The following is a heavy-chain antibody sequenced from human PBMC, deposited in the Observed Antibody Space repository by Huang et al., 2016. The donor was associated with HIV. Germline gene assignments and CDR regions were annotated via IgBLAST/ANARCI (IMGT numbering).Heavy chain of an antibody. Sequence: EVQLVESGGGLVQPGGSLKLSCEASGLTFSGSAMHGVRQGSGNGLEGVGRIRSKANSYATAYAASVKGRFTISRDDSKNTAYLQMNSLKTEDTAVYYCWISVVTASGYWGQGTLVTVSS. J-gene: IGHJ4*02. CDR1: GLTFSGSA. CDR3: WISVVTASGY. V-gene: IGHV3-73*02. D-gene: IGHD2-21*02. CDR2: IRSKANSYAT.